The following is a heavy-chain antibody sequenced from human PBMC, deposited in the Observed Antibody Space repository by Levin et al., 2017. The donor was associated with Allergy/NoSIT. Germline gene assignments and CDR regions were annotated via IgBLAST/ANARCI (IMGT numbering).Heavy chain of an antibody. CDR2: ISDGNSDT. Sequence: PAGGSLRLSCEASGFTFSDYTINWVRQAPGKGLEWVSCISDGNSDTYYTDSVKGRFIISRDDAKNSLFLQMHSLRAEDTAVYYCARDYNFDFWGQGTLVTVSS. D-gene: IGHD4-11*01. J-gene: IGHJ4*02. CDR1: GFTFSDYT. V-gene: IGHV3-48*01. CDR3: ARDYNFDF.